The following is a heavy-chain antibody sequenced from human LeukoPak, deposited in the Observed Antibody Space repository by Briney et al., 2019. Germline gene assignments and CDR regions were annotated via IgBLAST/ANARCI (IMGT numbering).Heavy chain of an antibody. Sequence: ASVKVSCTVSGSSLSELSLYWVRQAPGKGLEWMGGFDVIDSETFYAQKFQGRVTMTADSSTDTAYMELRSLTSDDTALYYCAAGRPYSLLDYWGQGTLVTVSS. D-gene: IGHD5-18*01. CDR1: GSSLSELS. CDR2: FDVIDSET. J-gene: IGHJ4*02. CDR3: AAGRPYSLLDY. V-gene: IGHV1-24*01.